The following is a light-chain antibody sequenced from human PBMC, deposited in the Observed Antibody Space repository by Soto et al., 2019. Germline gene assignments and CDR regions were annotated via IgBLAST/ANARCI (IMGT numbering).Light chain of an antibody. V-gene: IGLV2-14*01. CDR2: GVS. CDR1: SSDVGGYNY. Sequence: QSVLTQPASVSGSPGQSITISCTGTSSDVGGYNYVSWYQQHPGKAPKLMIYGVSNRPSGVSNRFSGSKSGNTASLTISGLHDDDEEDDYYCTSSGGSGYVFGTGTKVTVL. J-gene: IGLJ1*01. CDR3: CTSSGGSGYV.